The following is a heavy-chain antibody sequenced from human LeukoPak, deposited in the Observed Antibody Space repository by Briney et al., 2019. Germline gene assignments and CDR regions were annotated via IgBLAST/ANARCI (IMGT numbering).Heavy chain of an antibody. D-gene: IGHD4-17*01. CDR2: IYSSGST. CDR3: ARVLGDYGRIWFDP. Sequence: PSETLSLTCTVSGGSISSSSYYWSWIRQPAGKGLEWIGRIYSSGSTNYNPSLKSRVTMSVDTSKNQFSLKLRSVTAADTAVYYCARVLGDYGRIWFDPWGQGTLVTVSS. J-gene: IGHJ5*02. CDR1: GGSISSSSYY. V-gene: IGHV4-61*02.